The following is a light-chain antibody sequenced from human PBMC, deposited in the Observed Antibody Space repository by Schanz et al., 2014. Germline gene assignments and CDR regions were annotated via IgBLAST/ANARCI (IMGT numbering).Light chain of an antibody. CDR3: QSYDSSLGGHWV. CDR1: SSNTGAGYD. Sequence: QSVLTQPPSVSGAPGQRVTISCTGSSSNTGAGYDVHWYQQLPGTAPKLLIYGNSNRPSGVPDRFSGSKSGTSASLAITGLQAEDEADYYCQSYDSSLGGHWVFGGGTKVTVL. V-gene: IGLV1-40*01. CDR2: GNS. J-gene: IGLJ3*02.